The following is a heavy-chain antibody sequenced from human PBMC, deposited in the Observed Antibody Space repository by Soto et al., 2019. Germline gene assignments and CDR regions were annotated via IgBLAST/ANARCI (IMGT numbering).Heavy chain of an antibody. CDR1: GGSISSGGYF. D-gene: IGHD1-26*01. Sequence: QVQLQESGPGLVKPSQTLSLTCTVSGGSISSGGYFWTWIRQHPGKGLEWIGYINYSGTTQYNPSLKSRVTISVDKSKNQFSLKLSSVSAADTAVYYCARDGRSRLSLGLDFWGQETTVTVSS. CDR3: ARDGRSRLSLGLDF. CDR2: INYSGTT. V-gene: IGHV4-31*03. J-gene: IGHJ6*02.